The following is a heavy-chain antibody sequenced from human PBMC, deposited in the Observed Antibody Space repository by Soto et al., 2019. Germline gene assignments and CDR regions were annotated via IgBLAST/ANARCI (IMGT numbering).Heavy chain of an antibody. CDR3: AREAYCGGDCYSGYAFDI. CDR2: ISAYNGNT. CDR1: CYTFASCG. Sequence: AAANVTCKASCYTFASCGIIWVRQAPGQGLEWMGWISAYNGNTNYAQKLQGRVTMTTDTSTSTAYMELRSLRSDDTAVYYCAREAYCGGDCYSGYAFDIWGQGTMVTVSS. J-gene: IGHJ3*02. D-gene: IGHD2-21*02. V-gene: IGHV1-18*01.